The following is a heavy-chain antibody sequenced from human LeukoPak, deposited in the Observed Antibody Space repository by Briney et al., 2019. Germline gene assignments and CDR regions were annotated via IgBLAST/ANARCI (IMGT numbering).Heavy chain of an antibody. CDR1: GFAFRGYS. CDR3: ARDGDGNFDY. V-gene: IGHV3-48*04. D-gene: IGHD4-17*01. CDR2: ISYSSYTI. Sequence: GGSLRLSCAASGFAFRGYSMNWIRQAPGKGLAWVAYISYSSYTIHYADSVKGRFTISRDNAKNSLYLQMNSLRAEDTAMYYCARDGDGNFDYWGQGTLVTVSS. J-gene: IGHJ4*02.